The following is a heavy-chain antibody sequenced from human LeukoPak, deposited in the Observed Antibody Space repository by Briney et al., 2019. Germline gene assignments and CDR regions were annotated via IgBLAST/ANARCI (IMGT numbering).Heavy chain of an antibody. Sequence: GESLKISCKGSGYSFTSYWIGWVRQMPGKGLEWMGIIYPGDSDTRYSPSFQGQVTISADKSISTAYLQWSSLKASDTAMYHCAREVGSSGPYYYYYTDVWGKGTTVTVSS. CDR2: IYPGDSDT. D-gene: IGHD6-19*01. J-gene: IGHJ6*03. CDR3: AREVGSSGPYYYYYTDV. V-gene: IGHV5-51*01. CDR1: GYSFTSYW.